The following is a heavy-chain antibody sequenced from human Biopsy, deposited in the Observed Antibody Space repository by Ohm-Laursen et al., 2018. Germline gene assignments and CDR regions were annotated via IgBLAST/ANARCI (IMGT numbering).Heavy chain of an antibody. J-gene: IGHJ6*02. Sequence: PTQTLTLTCSFSGFSLSARGMCVSWIRQAPGKALEWLARVDWEDYKDYRASLQTKLSISKDTSNDQMVLTVNNVDPADTATYYCARTPILIVSAGLVYRHRRHLQGMDVWGQGIAVTVS. CDR3: ARTPILIVSAGLVYRHRRHLQGMDV. V-gene: IGHV2-70*11. D-gene: IGHD6-13*01. CDR1: GFSLSARGMC. CDR2: VDWEDYK.